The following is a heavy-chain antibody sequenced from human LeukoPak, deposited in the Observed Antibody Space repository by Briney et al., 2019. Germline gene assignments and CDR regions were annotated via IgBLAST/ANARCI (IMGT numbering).Heavy chain of an antibody. D-gene: IGHD3-10*01. CDR2: ISGSGGST. V-gene: IGHV3-23*01. CDR1: GFTFSSYA. Sequence: GGSLRLSCAASGFTFSSYAMSWVRQAPGKGLEWVSAISGSGGSTYYADSVKGRFTISRDNSKNTLYLQMNSLRAEDTAVYYCARTVVITMVRGAQRDAFDIWGQGTMVTVSS. CDR3: ARTVVITMVRGAQRDAFDI. J-gene: IGHJ3*02.